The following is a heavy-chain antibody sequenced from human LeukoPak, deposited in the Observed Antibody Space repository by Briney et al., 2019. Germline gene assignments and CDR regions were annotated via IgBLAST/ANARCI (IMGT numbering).Heavy chain of an antibody. CDR3: ARHYYDSSGYPFDY. D-gene: IGHD3-22*01. Sequence: KPSETLSLTCTVSGGSISSYYWSWIRQPPGKGLEWIGYIYYSGSTNYNPSLKSRVTISVDTSKNQFSLRLSSVTAADTAVYYCARHYYDSSGYPFDYWGQGTLVTVSS. CDR1: GGSISSYY. V-gene: IGHV4-59*08. J-gene: IGHJ4*02. CDR2: IYYSGST.